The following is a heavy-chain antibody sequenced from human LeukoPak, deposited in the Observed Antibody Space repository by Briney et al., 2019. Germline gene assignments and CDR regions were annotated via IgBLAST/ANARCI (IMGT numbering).Heavy chain of an antibody. V-gene: IGHV3-64*01. J-gene: IGHJ4*02. D-gene: IGHD1-26*01. CDR2: ISINGADT. Sequence: GGSLRLSCAASGFTFSSYALHWVRQAPGKGLEYVSAISINGADTYYANSVKGRFTISRDNSKNTLYLQMGSLRAEDMAVYYCARVPTGSYYDYWGQGTLVTVSS. CDR1: GFTFSSYA. CDR3: ARVPTGSYYDY.